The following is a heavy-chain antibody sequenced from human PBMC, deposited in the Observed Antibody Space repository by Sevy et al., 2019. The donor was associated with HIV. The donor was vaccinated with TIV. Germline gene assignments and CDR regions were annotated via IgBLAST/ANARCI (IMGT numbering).Heavy chain of an antibody. J-gene: IGHJ4*02. V-gene: IGHV4-30-4*01. CDR3: ARQRASSGYFYFDS. D-gene: IGHD3-22*01. CDR1: GGSISSGDYY. Sequence: SETLSLTCTVSGGSISSGDYYWSWIRQPPGKGLEWIWYIFYSGSTYFNPSLKSQVTLSLDTSKSQFSRRLSSVTAADTAVFYCARQRASSGYFYFDSWGQGTLVTVSS. CDR2: IFYSGST.